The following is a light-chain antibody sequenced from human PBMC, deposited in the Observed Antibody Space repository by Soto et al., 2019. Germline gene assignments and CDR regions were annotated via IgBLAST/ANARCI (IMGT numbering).Light chain of an antibody. V-gene: IGKV1-5*01. CDR2: DAF. CDR3: QQYKASYP. Sequence: DIQMTQSPSTLSASVGDRVTITCRASQSIENWLAWYQQKPGKAPRLLIYDAFTLESGVPSRFSGGGSGTEFTLTISSLQPDDFATYYCQQYKASYPFGQGTRLE. CDR1: QSIENW. J-gene: IGKJ2*01.